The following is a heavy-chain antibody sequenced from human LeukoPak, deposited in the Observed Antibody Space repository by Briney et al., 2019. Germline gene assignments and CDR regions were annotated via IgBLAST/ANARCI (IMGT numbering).Heavy chain of an antibody. CDR2: ITQDGSAR. CDR3: AIDLFSCSSTSCYVY. J-gene: IGHJ4*02. D-gene: IGHD2-2*01. V-gene: IGHV3-7*01. Sequence: PGGTLRLSCAASGFTFSNSWMSWVRQAPGKGLEWVANITQDGSARYYVDSVKGRFTISRDNADNSLYPQMNSLRAEDTAVYYCAIDLFSCSSTSCYVYWGRGTLVTVSS. CDR1: GFTFSNSW.